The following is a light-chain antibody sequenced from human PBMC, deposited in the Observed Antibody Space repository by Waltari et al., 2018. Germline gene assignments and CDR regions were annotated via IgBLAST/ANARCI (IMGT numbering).Light chain of an antibody. Sequence: QSALTQPASVSGSPGQSITISCTGTSSDVGGYNYASWYQQHPGKAPKLMIYEVSNRPSGVSNRCSGSKSGNTASLTISGLQAEDEADYYCSSYTSSSTLYVFGTGTKVTVL. CDR2: EVS. V-gene: IGLV2-14*01. J-gene: IGLJ1*01. CDR3: SSYTSSSTLYV. CDR1: SSDVGGYNY.